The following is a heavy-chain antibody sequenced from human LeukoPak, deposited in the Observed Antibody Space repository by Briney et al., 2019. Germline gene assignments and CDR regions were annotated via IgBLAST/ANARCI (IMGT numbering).Heavy chain of an antibody. J-gene: IGHJ4*02. CDR2: IKQDGSEN. V-gene: IGHV3-7*05. CDR3: ARDGPLRGFDY. Sequence: GGSLRLSCAASGFTFSYYWMTWVRQAPGKGLEWVANIKQDGSENFYVDSVKGRFTISRDNAKNSLYLQMNSLRAEDTAVYYCARDGPLRGFDYWGQGTLVTVSS. CDR1: GFTFSYYW.